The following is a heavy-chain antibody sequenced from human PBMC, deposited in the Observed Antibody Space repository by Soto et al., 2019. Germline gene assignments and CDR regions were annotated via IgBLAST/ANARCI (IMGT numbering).Heavy chain of an antibody. Sequence: ASVKVSCKHSRYTFTSYDINLLRQATGQGLEWMGWMNPNSGNTGYAQKFQGRVTMTRNTSISTAYMELSSLRSEDTAVYYCARGYFMTTLAFDIWGQGTMVTVSS. CDR2: MNPNSGNT. V-gene: IGHV1-8*01. CDR1: RYTFTSYD. CDR3: ARGYFMTTLAFDI. J-gene: IGHJ3*02. D-gene: IGHD4-17*01.